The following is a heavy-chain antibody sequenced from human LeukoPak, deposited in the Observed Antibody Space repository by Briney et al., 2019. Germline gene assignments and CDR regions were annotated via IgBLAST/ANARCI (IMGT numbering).Heavy chain of an antibody. J-gene: IGHJ3*02. CDR1: GGSINNYY. V-gene: IGHV4-59*01. CDR3: ARRKKTTVKSGDAFDI. CDR2: IYYSGST. Sequence: SETLSLTCTVSGGSINNYYWSWIRQPPGKGLEWIGYIYYSGSTNYNPSLKSRVTISVDTSKNHFSLKLSSVTAADTAVYYCARRKKTTVKSGDAFDIWGQGTMVTVSS. D-gene: IGHD4-17*01.